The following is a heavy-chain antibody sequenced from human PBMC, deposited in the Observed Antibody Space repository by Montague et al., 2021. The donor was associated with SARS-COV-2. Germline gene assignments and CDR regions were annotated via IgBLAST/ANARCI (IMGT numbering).Heavy chain of an antibody. CDR1: GFSLITPGMC. J-gene: IGHJ6*02. CDR3: ARPNRCGYYYYFNLDV. D-gene: IGHD2-15*01. CDR2: IDWDGDV. V-gene: IGHV2-70*11. Sequence: PALVKPTQTLTLTCDFTGFSLITPGMCVTWVRQSPGKALEWLARIDWDGDVSYSTSLKTRLSVSKDTSRNQVVLTLSSVDPVDTATYYCARPNRCGYYYYFNLDVWGQGTTVIVSS.